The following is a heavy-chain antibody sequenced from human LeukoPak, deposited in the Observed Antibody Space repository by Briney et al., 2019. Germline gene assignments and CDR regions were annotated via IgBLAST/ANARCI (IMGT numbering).Heavy chain of an antibody. CDR1: GGSISSGSYY. J-gene: IGHJ2*01. V-gene: IGHV4-61*02. CDR2: VFITGST. CDR3: ARDKYSYFDL. D-gene: IGHD2/OR15-2a*01. Sequence: SETLSLTCTVSGGSISSGSYYWNWIRQPAEQGLEWIGRVFITGSTDYNPSLKSRATISLDPSKNQFSLTLTSVTAADTALYYCARDKYSYFDLWGRGTLVAVSS.